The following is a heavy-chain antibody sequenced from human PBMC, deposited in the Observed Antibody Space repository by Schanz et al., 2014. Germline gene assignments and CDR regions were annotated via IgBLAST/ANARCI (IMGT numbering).Heavy chain of an antibody. Sequence: QLVESGGGLVKPGGSLRLSCATSGFNLRRYSMNWVRQAPGGGLEWVSSISATSNFVHYAASVEGRFTVSRDNANNVMYLQMNSLRVGDTAMYYCVPMSIAAHWGQGTLVTDSA. V-gene: IGHV3-21*01. CDR2: ISATSNFV. CDR1: GFNLRRYS. J-gene: IGHJ4*02. CDR3: VPMSIAAH. D-gene: IGHD6-6*01.